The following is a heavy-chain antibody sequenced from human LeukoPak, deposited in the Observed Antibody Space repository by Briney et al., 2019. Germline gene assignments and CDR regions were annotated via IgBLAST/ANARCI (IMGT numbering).Heavy chain of an antibody. D-gene: IGHD2-15*01. CDR1: GFTFSSYS. CDR3: ARDRRYCSGGSCYSIGAFDI. CDR2: ISSSGSYI. V-gene: IGHV3-21*01. J-gene: IGHJ3*02. Sequence: GGSLRLSCAASGFTFSSYSMNWVRQAPGKGLEWVSSISSSGSYIYYADSVKGRFTISRDNAKNSMYLQMNSLRAEDTAVYYCARDRRYCSGGSCYSIGAFDIWGQGTMVTVSS.